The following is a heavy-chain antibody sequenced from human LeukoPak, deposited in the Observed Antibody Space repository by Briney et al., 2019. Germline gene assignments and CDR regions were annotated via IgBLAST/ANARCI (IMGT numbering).Heavy chain of an antibody. CDR3: ARVSTSWYQDCYFDL. D-gene: IGHD6-13*01. Sequence: SETLSLTCTVSGGSISSYYWSWIRQPAGKGLEWIGRIYISESTNYNPSLRSRVTMSVDTSKNQFSLKLSSVTAADTAVYYCARVSTSWYQDCYFDLWGRGTLVTVSS. V-gene: IGHV4-4*07. J-gene: IGHJ2*01. CDR2: IYISEST. CDR1: GGSISSYY.